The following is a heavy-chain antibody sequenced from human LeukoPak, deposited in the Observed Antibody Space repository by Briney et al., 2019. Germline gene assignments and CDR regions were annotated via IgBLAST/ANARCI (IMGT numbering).Heavy chain of an antibody. CDR1: GGSVSSGRYL. V-gene: IGHV4-61*01. D-gene: IGHD6-19*01. Sequence: KSSETLSLTCTVSGGSVSSGRYLWSWIRQPPGKGLEWIGFIYYSGNTKYNPSLESRATISVDTSKNQFSLKLTSQTTADTGVYFCERGGLSSGWHYWGRGALVTVSS. CDR3: ERGGLSSGWHY. J-gene: IGHJ4*02. CDR2: IYYSGNT.